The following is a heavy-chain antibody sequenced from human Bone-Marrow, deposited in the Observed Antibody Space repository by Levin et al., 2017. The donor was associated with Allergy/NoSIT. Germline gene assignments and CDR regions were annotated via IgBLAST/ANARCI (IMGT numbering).Heavy chain of an antibody. CDR1: GFTFSSYW. CDR3: AREGVCSSGGSCYYYGMDV. CDR2: IKQDGSEK. Sequence: GGSLRLSCAASGFTFSSYWMSWVRQAPGKGLEWVANIKQDGSEKYYVDSVKGRFTISRDNAKNSLYLQMNSLRAEDTAVYYCAREGVCSSGGSCYYYGMDVWGQGTTVTVSS. V-gene: IGHV3-7*01. J-gene: IGHJ6*02. D-gene: IGHD2-15*01.